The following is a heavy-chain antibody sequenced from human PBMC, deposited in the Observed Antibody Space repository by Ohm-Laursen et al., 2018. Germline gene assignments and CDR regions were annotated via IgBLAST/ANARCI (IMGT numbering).Heavy chain of an antibody. D-gene: IGHD3-3*01. CDR3: ARVRFLEWSAHYYFDY. CDR1: GYTFTDYY. V-gene: IGHV1-2*02. Sequence: ASVKVSCKASGYTFTDYYMHWVRQAPGQGLEWMGWINPNSGGTNYAQKFQGRVTMTRDTSISTAYMELSRLRSDDTAVYYCARVRFLEWSAHYYFDYWGQGTLVTVSS. J-gene: IGHJ4*02. CDR2: INPNSGGT.